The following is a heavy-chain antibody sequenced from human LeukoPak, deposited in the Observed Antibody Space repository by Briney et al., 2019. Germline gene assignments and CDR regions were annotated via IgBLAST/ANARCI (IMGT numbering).Heavy chain of an antibody. CDR2: IYPGDSDT. CDR3: ARRAAAGSWFDP. D-gene: IGHD6-13*01. J-gene: IGHJ5*02. Sequence: GESLKISCKGSGYIFSTYWIGWVRQMPGKGLEWMGIIYPGDSDTRYSPSFQGQVTISADKSISTAYLQWSSLKALDTAMYYCARRAAAGSWFDPWGQGTLVTVSS. V-gene: IGHV5-51*01. CDR1: GYIFSTYW.